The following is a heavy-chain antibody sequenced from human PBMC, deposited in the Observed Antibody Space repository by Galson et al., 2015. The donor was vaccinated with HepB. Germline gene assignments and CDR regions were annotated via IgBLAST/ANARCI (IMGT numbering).Heavy chain of an antibody. CDR1: GGSISNSRYY. J-gene: IGHJ3*02. CDR3: ARASPDAGNYGLPDAFDI. D-gene: IGHD3-10*01. Sequence: ETLSLTCTVSGGSISNSRYYWGWIRQPPGKGLEWIGHIYYNGNTYYNPSLKSRVTISVDTSKNQFSLKLSSVTAADTAVYYCARASPDAGNYGLPDAFDIWGQGTMVTVSS. CDR2: IYYNGNT. V-gene: IGHV4-39*02.